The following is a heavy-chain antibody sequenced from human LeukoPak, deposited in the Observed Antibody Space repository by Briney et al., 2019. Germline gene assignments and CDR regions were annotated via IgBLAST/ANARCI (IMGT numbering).Heavy chain of an antibody. Sequence: PSETLSPTCTVSGGPISSYYWSWIRQPAGTALEWIGRIYSSGTITYNPSLKSRVTMSVDTSKNQFSLKPNSVTAADTAVYYCARDSGTTGEVKFDPWGQGTLVTVSS. J-gene: IGHJ5*02. D-gene: IGHD3-10*01. CDR2: IYSSGTI. CDR3: ARDSGTTGEVKFDP. V-gene: IGHV4-4*07. CDR1: GGPISSYY.